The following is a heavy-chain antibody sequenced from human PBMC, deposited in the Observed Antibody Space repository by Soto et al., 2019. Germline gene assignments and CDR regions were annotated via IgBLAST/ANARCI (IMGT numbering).Heavy chain of an antibody. D-gene: IGHD2-8*01. CDR1: GFTFSDYY. J-gene: IGHJ5*02. CDR2: ISSSGSTI. CDR3: ARERASGLYYPPPADWFDP. Sequence: QVQLVESGGGLVKPGGSLRLSCAASGFTFSDYYMSWIRQAPGKGLEWVSYISSSGSTIYYADSVKGRFTISRDNAKNSRYLQMNSLRAEDTAVYYCARERASGLYYPPPADWFDPWGQGTLVTVSS. V-gene: IGHV3-11*01.